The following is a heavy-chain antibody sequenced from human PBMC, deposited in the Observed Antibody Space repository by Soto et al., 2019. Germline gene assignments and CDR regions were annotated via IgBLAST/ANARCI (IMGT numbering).Heavy chain of an antibody. D-gene: IGHD2-2*01. V-gene: IGHV3-9*01. CDR3: AKGLRSPCSTMSCNYYYYYDGMDV. CDR1: GFTFNDYA. Sequence: EVQLVESGGGLAQPGRSLRLSCAASGFTFNDYAMHWVRQPPGKGLAWVSGISWNSGSIGYADSVKGRFTVSRDNTKNSLYLQMNSLRGEDTALYYCAKGLRSPCSTMSCNYYYYYDGMDVWGRGTTVTVSS. J-gene: IGHJ6*02. CDR2: ISWNSGSI.